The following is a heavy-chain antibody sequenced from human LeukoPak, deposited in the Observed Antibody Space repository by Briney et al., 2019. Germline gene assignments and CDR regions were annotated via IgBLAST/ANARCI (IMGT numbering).Heavy chain of an antibody. CDR2: IYSGGNT. CDR3: ATQTWLAYFDY. D-gene: IGHD6-19*01. CDR1: DFTVSSNY. Sequence: GGSLRLPCAASDFTVSSNYMSWVRQAPGKGLEWVSIIYSGGNTFYADSVKGRFTISRDNSKNTLYLQMNSLRVEDTAVYYCATQTWLAYFDYWGQGALVTVSS. V-gene: IGHV3-53*01. J-gene: IGHJ4*02.